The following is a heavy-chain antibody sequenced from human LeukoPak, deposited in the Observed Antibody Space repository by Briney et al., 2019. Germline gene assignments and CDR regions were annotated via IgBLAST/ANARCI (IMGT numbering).Heavy chain of an antibody. CDR2: ISPSGGST. CDR3: ARIRDGYNDAYDI. V-gene: IGHV1-46*01. Sequence: GASVKVSCKAFGYTFTSNYMHWVRQAPGQGPEWMGVISPSGGSTTYAQKFQGRVTMTSDTSARTVYLELSSLRSEDTAIYYCARIRDGYNDAYDIWGQGTVVTVPS. CDR1: GYTFTSNY. J-gene: IGHJ3*02. D-gene: IGHD5-24*01.